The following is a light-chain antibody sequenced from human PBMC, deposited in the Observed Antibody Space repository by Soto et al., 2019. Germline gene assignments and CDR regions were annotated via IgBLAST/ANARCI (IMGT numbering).Light chain of an antibody. J-gene: IGLJ2*01. Sequence: QSVLTQPASVSGSPGQSITISCTRTSSDVGGYNYVSWYQQHPGKAPKLMIYDVNNRPSGVSNRFSGSKSGNTASLTISGLQAEDEADYYCSSYTTSSLVVFGGGTKVTVL. CDR1: SSDVGGYNY. V-gene: IGLV2-14*01. CDR2: DVN. CDR3: SSYTTSSLVV.